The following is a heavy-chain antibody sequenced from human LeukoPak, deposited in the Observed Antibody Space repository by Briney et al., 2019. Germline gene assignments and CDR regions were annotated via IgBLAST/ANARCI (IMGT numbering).Heavy chain of an antibody. Sequence: PSETLSLTCTVSGGSISSGGYYWSWIRQPPGKGLEWIGYIYHSGSTYYNPSLKSRVTISVDRSKNQFSLKLSSVTAADTAVYYCARHRRFGELSIFPPDFWGQGTLVTVSS. D-gene: IGHD3-10*01. J-gene: IGHJ4*02. CDR1: GGSISSGGYY. V-gene: IGHV4-30-2*01. CDR3: ARHRRFGELSIFPPDF. CDR2: IYHSGST.